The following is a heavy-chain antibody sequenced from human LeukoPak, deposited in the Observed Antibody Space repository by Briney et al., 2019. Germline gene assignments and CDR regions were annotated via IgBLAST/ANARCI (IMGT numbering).Heavy chain of an antibody. J-gene: IGHJ4*02. CDR2: ISSSSSYI. CDR3: AREKDQNVPFDY. Sequence: PGGSLRLSCAASGFTFSSYNMNWVRQAPGKGLEWISSISSSSSYIYYADSVKGRFTISRDNAKNSLYLQMNSLRAEDTAVYYCAREKDQNVPFDYWGQGTLVTVSS. CDR1: GFTFSSYN. D-gene: IGHD2-2*01. V-gene: IGHV3-21*01.